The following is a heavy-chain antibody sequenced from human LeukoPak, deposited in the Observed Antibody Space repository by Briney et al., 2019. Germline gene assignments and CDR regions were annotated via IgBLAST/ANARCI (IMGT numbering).Heavy chain of an antibody. CDR3: ARYYYGSSGYSQFDY. Sequence: SSETLSLTCAVYGGSFSGYYWSWIRQPPGKRLEWIGEINHSGSTNYNPSLKSRVTISVDTSKNQFSLKLSSVTAADTAVYYCARYYYGSSGYSQFDYWGQGTLVTVSS. D-gene: IGHD3-22*01. V-gene: IGHV4-34*01. CDR2: INHSGST. J-gene: IGHJ4*02. CDR1: GGSFSGYY.